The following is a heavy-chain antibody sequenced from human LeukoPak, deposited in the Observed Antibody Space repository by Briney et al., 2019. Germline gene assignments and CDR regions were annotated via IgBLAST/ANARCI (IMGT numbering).Heavy chain of an antibody. J-gene: IGHJ4*02. CDR3: ARLESSGWYYFDY. V-gene: IGHV4-59*08. Sequence: SETLFLTCTVSGGSISSYYWSWIRQPPGKGLEWIGYIYYSGSTNYNPSLKSRVTISVDTSKNQFSLKLSSVTAADTAVYYCARLESSGWYYFDYWGQGTLVTVSS. D-gene: IGHD6-19*01. CDR2: IYYSGST. CDR1: GGSISSYY.